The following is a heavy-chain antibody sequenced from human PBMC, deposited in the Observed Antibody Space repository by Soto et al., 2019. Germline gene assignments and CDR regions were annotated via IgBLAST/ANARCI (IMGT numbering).Heavy chain of an antibody. Sequence: SVKVSCKASGFTFTRSAVQWVRQARGQRLEWIGWIVVGSGNTNYAQKFQERVTITRDMSTSTAYMELSSLRSEDTAVYYCAASLLTDSSGYWPYWGQGTRVTVSS. J-gene: IGHJ4*02. CDR3: AASLLTDSSGYWPY. D-gene: IGHD3-22*01. V-gene: IGHV1-58*01. CDR1: GFTFTRSA. CDR2: IVVGSGNT.